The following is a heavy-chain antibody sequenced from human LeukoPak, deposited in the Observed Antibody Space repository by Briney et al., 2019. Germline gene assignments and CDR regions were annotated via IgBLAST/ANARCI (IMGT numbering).Heavy chain of an antibody. CDR3: ARVKVGAYNDY. D-gene: IGHD1-26*01. V-gene: IGHV1-18*01. CDR1: GYTFTNYT. CDR2: ISAYNGNT. J-gene: IGHJ4*02. Sequence: ASVKVSCKASGYTFTNYTLNWVRQAPGQGLEWMGWISAYNGNTNYAQKFQGRVTMTTDTSTSTAYMELRSLRSDDTAVYYCARVKVGAYNDYWGQGTLVTVSS.